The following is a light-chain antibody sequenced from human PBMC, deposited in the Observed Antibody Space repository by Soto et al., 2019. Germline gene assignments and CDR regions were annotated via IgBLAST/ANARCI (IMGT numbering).Light chain of an antibody. Sequence: EIVLMQSPGTLSLSPGEGATLSCRASQSVNNNYLAWYQQKPGQAPTVLIFDTFRRATGVPDRFSGSGSGTDFTLTISRLEPEDFAVYYCQQSYNTPQTFGQGTKVEIK. J-gene: IGKJ1*01. V-gene: IGKV3D-20*02. CDR2: DTF. CDR1: QSVNNNY. CDR3: QQSYNTPQT.